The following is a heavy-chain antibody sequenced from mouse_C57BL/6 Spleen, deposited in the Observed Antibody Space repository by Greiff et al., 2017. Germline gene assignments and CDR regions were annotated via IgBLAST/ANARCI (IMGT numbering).Heavy chain of an antibody. V-gene: IGHV1-7*01. CDR2: INPSSGYT. CDR1: GYTFTSYW. J-gene: IGHJ3*01. D-gene: IGHD2-5*01. CDR3: APYYSNYVSLGY. Sequence: VHLVESGAELAKPGASVKLSCKASGYTFTSYWMHWVKQRPGQGLEWIGYINPSSGYTKYNQKFKDKATLTADKSSSTAYMQLSSLTYEDSAVYCCAPYYSNYVSLGYWGQGTLVTVSA.